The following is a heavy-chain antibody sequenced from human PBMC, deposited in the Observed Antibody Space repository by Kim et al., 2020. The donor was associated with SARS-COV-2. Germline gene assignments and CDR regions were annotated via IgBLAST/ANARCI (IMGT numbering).Heavy chain of an antibody. D-gene: IGHD6-19*01. J-gene: IGHJ6*02. V-gene: IGHV3-23*01. Sequence: GRFTISRDNSKNTLYLQRNSLRAEDTAVYYCAGVAVAGANLRDYYYGMDVWGQGTTVTVSS. CDR3: AGVAVAGANLRDYYYGMDV.